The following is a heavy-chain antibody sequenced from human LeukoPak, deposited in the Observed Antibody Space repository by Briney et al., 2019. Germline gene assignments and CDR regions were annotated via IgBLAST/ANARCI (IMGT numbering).Heavy chain of an antibody. Sequence: SETLSLTCTVSVGSISNYYWSWIRQPPGKGLEWIGHIYYSGATKYNPSLKSRITISVDTSKNQFSLTLSSVTAADTAVYYCARFGITVVRGGKYYFDYWGQGTLVTVSS. J-gene: IGHJ4*02. CDR2: IYYSGAT. CDR1: VGSISNYY. D-gene: IGHD3-10*01. CDR3: ARFGITVVRGGKYYFDY. V-gene: IGHV4-59*08.